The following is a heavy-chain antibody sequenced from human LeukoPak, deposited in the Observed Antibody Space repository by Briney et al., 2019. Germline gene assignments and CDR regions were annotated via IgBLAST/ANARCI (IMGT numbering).Heavy chain of an antibody. CDR1: GFTFSDYY. Sequence: GGSLRLSCAASGFTFSDYYMSWVRQVPGKGLEWVSYISTSGSTIYYTNSVKGRFTIPTDNANNSPYMQMNSLIAKGTAMYYCARRGGIWGQGTMVTVSS. CDR2: ISTSGSTI. D-gene: IGHD3-16*01. J-gene: IGHJ3*02. CDR3: ARRGGI. V-gene: IGHV3-11*04.